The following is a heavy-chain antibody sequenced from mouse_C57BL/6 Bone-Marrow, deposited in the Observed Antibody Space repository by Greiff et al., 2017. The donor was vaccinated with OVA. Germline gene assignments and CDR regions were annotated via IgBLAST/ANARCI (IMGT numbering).Heavy chain of an antibody. D-gene: IGHD4-1*01. J-gene: IGHJ3*01. V-gene: IGHV1-26*01. CDR1: GYTFTDYY. CDR3: ATGTGAY. Sequence: EVKLQQSGPELVKPGASVKISCKASGYTFTDYYMNWVKQSHGKSLEWIGDINPNNGGTSYNQKFKGKATLTVDKSSSTAYMELRSLTSEDSAVYYCATGTGAYWGQGTLVTVSA. CDR2: INPNNGGT.